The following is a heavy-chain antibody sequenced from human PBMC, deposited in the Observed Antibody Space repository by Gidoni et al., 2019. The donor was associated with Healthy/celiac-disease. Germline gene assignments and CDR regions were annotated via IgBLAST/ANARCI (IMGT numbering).Heavy chain of an antibody. D-gene: IGHD4-17*01. CDR3: ATPTEEDAFDI. CDR2: INHSGST. CDR1: GGSFSGYY. Sequence: QVQLQQWGAGLLKPSEPLSLTCAVYGGSFSGYYWSWIRQPPGKGLEWIGEINHSGSTNYNPSLKSRVTISVDTSKNQFSLKLSSVTAADTAVYYCATPTEEDAFDIWGQGTMVTVSS. J-gene: IGHJ3*02. V-gene: IGHV4-34*01.